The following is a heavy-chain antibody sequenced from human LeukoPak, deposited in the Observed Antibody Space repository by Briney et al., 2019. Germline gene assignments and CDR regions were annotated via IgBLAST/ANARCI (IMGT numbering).Heavy chain of an antibody. Sequence: ASVKVSCKASGGTFSSYAISWVRQAPGQGLEWMGGIIPIFGTANYAQKFQGRVTITADESTSTAYMELSSLRSEDTAVYYCARGHRLWVDSGDYWGQGTLVTVSS. CDR1: GGTFSSYA. J-gene: IGHJ4*02. CDR2: IIPIFGTA. CDR3: ARGHRLWVDSGDY. V-gene: IGHV1-69*13. D-gene: IGHD2-21*01.